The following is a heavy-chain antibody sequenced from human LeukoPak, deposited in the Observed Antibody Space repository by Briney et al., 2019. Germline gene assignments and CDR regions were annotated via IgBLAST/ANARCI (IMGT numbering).Heavy chain of an antibody. V-gene: IGHV3-13*01. J-gene: IGHJ3*02. CDR2: IGTAGDT. D-gene: IGHD2-8*01. CDR3: AGSRYARAFDI. CDR1: GFTFSSYD. Sequence: GGSLRLSCAASGFTFSSYDMHWVRQATGKGLEWVLAIGTAGDTYYPGSVKGRFTISRENAKNSLYLQMNSLRAGDTAVYYCAGSRYARAFDIWGQGTMVTVSS.